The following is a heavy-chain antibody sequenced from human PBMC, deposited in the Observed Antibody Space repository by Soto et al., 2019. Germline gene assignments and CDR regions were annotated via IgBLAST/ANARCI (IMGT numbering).Heavy chain of an antibody. CDR1: GFTFSSYG. Sequence: GGSLRLSCAASGFTFSSYGMHWVRQAPGKGLEWVAVISYDGSNKYYADSVKGRFTISRDNSKNTLYLQMNSLRAEDTAVYYCAKDYERYSGSYWYDYWGQGTLVTVSS. CDR3: AKDYERYSGSYWYDY. D-gene: IGHD1-26*01. CDR2: ISYDGSNK. J-gene: IGHJ4*02. V-gene: IGHV3-30*18.